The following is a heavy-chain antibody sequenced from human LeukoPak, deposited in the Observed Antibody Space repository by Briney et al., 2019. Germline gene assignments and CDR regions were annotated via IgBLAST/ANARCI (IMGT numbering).Heavy chain of an antibody. CDR3: ARDRLTYCSSTSCYSRIRWFDP. J-gene: IGHJ5*02. CDR2: IIPIFGTA. V-gene: IGHV1-69*05. D-gene: IGHD2-2*01. Sequence: SVKVSCKASGGTFSSYAISWVRQAPGQGLEWMGRIIPIFGTANYAQKFQGRVTITTDESTSTAYMELSSLRSEDTAVYYCARDRLTYCSSTSCYSRIRWFDPWGQGTLVTVSS. CDR1: GGTFSSYA.